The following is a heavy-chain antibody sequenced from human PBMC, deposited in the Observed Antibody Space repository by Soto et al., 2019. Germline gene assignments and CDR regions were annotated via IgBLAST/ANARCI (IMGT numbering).Heavy chain of an antibody. CDR1: GFTFDDYA. V-gene: IGHV3-9*01. CDR2: ISWNSGSI. D-gene: IGHD6-6*01. J-gene: IGHJ6*02. Sequence: LRLSCAASGFTFDDYAMHWVRQAPGKGLEWVSGISWNSGSIGYADSVKGRFTISRDNAKNSLYLQMNSLRAEDTALYYCAKDFGYSSSSASTPYYYYGMDVWGQGTTVTVSS. CDR3: AKDFGYSSSSASTPYYYYGMDV.